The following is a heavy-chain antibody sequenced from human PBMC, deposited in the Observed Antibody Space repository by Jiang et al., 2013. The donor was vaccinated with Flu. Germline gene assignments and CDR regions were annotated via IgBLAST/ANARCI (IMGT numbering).Heavy chain of an antibody. D-gene: IGHD2-15*01. J-gene: IGHJ4*02. CDR3: ARDGRRWLFRGDNIEY. V-gene: IGHV3-48*02. CDR1: GFTFSTYS. Sequence: QLVESGGGLVQPGGSLRLSCAASGFTFSTYSMNWVRQAPGKGLEWVSYISSSGSTVYYADSVKGRFTISRDNGKNSLDLQMNSLRDEDTAVYYCARDGRRWLFRGDNIEYWGQGTLVTVS. CDR2: ISSSGSTV.